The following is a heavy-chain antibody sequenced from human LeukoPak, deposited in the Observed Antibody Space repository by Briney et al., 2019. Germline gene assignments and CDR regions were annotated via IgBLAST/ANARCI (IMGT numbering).Heavy chain of an antibody. D-gene: IGHD3-22*01. Sequence: PGGSLRLSCAASGFTFSSCSMNWVRQAPGKGLEWVSYISSSSSTIYYADSVKGRFTISRDNGKNSLYLQMNSLTDEDTAVYYCARTFYYDSSTYPNWFDPWGQGTLVTVSS. J-gene: IGHJ5*02. V-gene: IGHV3-48*02. CDR1: GFTFSSCS. CDR3: ARTFYYDSSTYPNWFDP. CDR2: ISSSSSTI.